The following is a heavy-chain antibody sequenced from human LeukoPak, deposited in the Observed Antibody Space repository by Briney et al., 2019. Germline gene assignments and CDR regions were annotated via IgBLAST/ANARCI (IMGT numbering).Heavy chain of an antibody. Sequence: SETLSLTCTVSGDSISSSSYYWGWIRQPPGKGLEWLETIYYSGSTYYNPSLKSRVTISVDTSKNQFSLKLSSVTAADTAVYYCARRIAVAGHYFDYWGQGTLVTVSS. CDR3: ARRIAVAGHYFDY. CDR2: IYYSGST. CDR1: GDSISSSSYY. D-gene: IGHD6-19*01. J-gene: IGHJ4*02. V-gene: IGHV4-39*01.